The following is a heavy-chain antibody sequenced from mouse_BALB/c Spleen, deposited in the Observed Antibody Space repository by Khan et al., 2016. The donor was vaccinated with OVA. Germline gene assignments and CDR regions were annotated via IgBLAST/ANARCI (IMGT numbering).Heavy chain of an antibody. V-gene: IGHV1-85*01. CDR3: ARGGSGGFAY. CDR1: GYTFTSYD. Sequence: QVQLKQSGAELVKPGASVKLSCKASGYTFTSYDINWVRQRPEQGLEWSGWMFPGDGSTKYNENFKGKATLTTDKSSSTAYMQLSRLTSVDSGAYYCARGGSGGFAYWGPVTLVTVSA. J-gene: IGHJ3*01. CDR2: MFPGDGST.